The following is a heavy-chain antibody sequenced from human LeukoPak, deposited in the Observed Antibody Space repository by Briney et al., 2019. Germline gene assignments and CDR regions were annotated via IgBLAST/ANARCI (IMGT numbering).Heavy chain of an antibody. Sequence: SETLSLTCAVSGGSISSGAYSWSWIRQPPGKGLEWIGYIYHSGSTYYNPSLKSRVTISVDKSKNQFSLKLSSVTAADTAVYYCARSDSLMGRGVINPWSQGTLVTVSS. V-gene: IGHV4-30-2*01. CDR2: IYHSGST. J-gene: IGHJ5*02. CDR3: ARSDSLMGRGVINP. D-gene: IGHD3-10*01. CDR1: GGSISSGAYS.